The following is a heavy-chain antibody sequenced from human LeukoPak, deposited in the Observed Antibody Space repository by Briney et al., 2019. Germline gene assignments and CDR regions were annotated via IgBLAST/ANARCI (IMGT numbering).Heavy chain of an antibody. CDR1: GGSISSSTYY. CDR2: IYHSGST. J-gene: IGHJ4*02. D-gene: IGHD3-3*02. Sequence: SETLSLTCTVSGGSISSSTYYGGWIRQPPGTGLEWIGSIYHSGSTYYNPSLKSRVTISVDTSKNQFSLKLSSVTAADTAVYYCAREISYFDYWGQGTLVTVSS. V-gene: IGHV4-39*07. CDR3: AREISYFDY.